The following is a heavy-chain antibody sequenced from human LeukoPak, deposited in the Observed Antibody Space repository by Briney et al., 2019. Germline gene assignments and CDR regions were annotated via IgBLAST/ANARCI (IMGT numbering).Heavy chain of an antibody. CDR1: GGSISSYY. Sequence: SETLSLTCTVSGGSISSYYWSWIRQPPGKGLEWIGYIYYSGSTNYNPSLKSRVTISVDTSKNQFSLKLSSVTAADTAVYYCARRSGNYPAGAYYFDYGGQGTLVTVSS. D-gene: IGHD1-26*01. CDR2: IYYSGST. CDR3: ARRSGNYPAGAYYFDY. J-gene: IGHJ4*02. V-gene: IGHV4-59*08.